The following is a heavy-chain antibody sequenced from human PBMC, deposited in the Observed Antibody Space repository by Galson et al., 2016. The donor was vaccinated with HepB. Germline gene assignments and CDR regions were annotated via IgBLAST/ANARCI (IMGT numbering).Heavy chain of an antibody. CDR1: GGSLSGYW. CDR3: ARYSSSWSKYFQL. V-gene: IGHV4-34*01. Sequence: ETLSLTCAVTGGSLSGYWWSWIRQPPGKGLEWVGDVDHSGSTKFNPSLKSRVTISVDTSKNQFSLRLTSVTAADTALYFCARYSSSWSKYFQLWGRGSQV. J-gene: IGHJ1*01. CDR2: VDHSGST. D-gene: IGHD2-15*01.